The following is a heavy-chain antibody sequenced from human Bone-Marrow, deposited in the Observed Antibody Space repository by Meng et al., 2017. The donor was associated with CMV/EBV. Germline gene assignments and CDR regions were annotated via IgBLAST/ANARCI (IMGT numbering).Heavy chain of an antibody. D-gene: IGHD3-22*01. CDR1: FTCSADW. CDR2: MNQDGREK. Sequence: FTCSADWRSWVRQAPGMGLEWVANMNQDGREKHYVDSVKGRFTISRDNAEKSLHLQMNSLRAEDTAVYYCARVSADSSGFYRSRWFDPWGQGTLVTVSS. J-gene: IGHJ5*02. CDR3: ARVSADSSGFYRSRWFDP. V-gene: IGHV3-7*03.